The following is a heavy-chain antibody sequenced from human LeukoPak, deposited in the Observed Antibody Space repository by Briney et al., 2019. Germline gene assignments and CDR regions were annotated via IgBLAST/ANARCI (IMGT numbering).Heavy chain of an antibody. CDR1: GGTFSSYA. V-gene: IGHV1-69*01. Sequence: SVKVSCKASGGTFSSYAISWVRQAPGQGLEWMGGIIPIFGTANYAQKFQGRVTITADESTSTAYMELSSLRSEDTAVYYCASISDDYGGNSGRGYWGQGTLVTVSS. D-gene: IGHD4-23*01. CDR2: IIPIFGTA. CDR3: ASISDDYGGNSGRGY. J-gene: IGHJ4*02.